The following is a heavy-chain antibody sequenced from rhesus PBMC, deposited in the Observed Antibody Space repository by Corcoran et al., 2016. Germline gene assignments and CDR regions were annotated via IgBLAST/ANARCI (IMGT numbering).Heavy chain of an antibody. Sequence: EVQLVESGGGLVQPGGSLRLSCAASGFTFSSYGMHWVRQAPGKGLEWVEVISYDGSKKYYADSVKYRFTISRDNSKNMLYLQMNNLKLEDTAVYYCARSHLDWSNWYFDLWGPGTPITISS. D-gene: IGHD3-3*01. V-gene: IGHV3-54*02. CDR1: GFTFSSYG. J-gene: IGHJ2*01. CDR3: ARSHLDWSNWYFDL. CDR2: ISYDGSKK.